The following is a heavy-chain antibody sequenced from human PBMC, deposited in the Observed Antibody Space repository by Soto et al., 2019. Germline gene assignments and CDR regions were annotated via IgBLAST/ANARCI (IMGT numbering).Heavy chain of an antibody. CDR3: ARRYYDILGEKGMDG. J-gene: IGHJ6*01. D-gene: IGHD3-9*01. CDR2: INHSGST. CDR1: GECCNGYY. Sequence: RWENLYIRSAVYGECCNGYYWCWIRQPPGKRLEWIGEINHSGSTNYNPSLKSRVTISVDTSKNQFSLKLSSVAAADTAVYYCARRYYDILGEKGMDGWGQGHTVTVS. V-gene: IGHV4-34*01.